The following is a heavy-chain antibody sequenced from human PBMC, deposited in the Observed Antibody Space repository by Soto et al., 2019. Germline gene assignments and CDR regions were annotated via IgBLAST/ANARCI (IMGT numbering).Heavy chain of an antibody. D-gene: IGHD3-3*01. V-gene: IGHV3-48*03. CDR1: GFTFSSYE. Sequence: GGSLRLSCAASGFTFSSYEMNWVRQAAGKGLEWVSYISSGGTITYNADSVKGRFTISRDNAKNSLYLQMNSLRAEDTAVYYCARGGWNYDCLDAWGQGTTATVSS. CDR2: ISSGGTIT. CDR3: ARGGWNYDCLDA. J-gene: IGHJ6*02.